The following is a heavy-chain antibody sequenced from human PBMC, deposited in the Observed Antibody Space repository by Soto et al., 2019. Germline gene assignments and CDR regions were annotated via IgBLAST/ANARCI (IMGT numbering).Heavy chain of an antibody. J-gene: IGHJ4*02. CDR3: ARGGSSIAARAFDY. CDR1: GCSISSYY. V-gene: IGHV4-59*01. Sequence: SETLSLTCTFSGCSISSYYWSWIRQPPGKGLEWIGYIYYSGSTNYNPSLKSRVTISVDTSKNQFSLRLSSVTAADTAVYYCARGGSSIAARAFDYWGQGTLVTVLL. D-gene: IGHD6-6*01. CDR2: IYYSGST.